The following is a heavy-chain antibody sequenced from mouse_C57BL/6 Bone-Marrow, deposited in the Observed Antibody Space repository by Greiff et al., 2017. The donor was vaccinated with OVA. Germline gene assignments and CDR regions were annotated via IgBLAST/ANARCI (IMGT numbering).Heavy chain of an antibody. Sequence: QVQLQQPGAELVMPGASVKLSCKASGYTFTSYWMHWVKQRPGQGLEWIGEIDPSDSYTNYNQKFKGKSTLTVDKSSSTAYMQRSSLTSEDSAVYDCAIEGGDYYGFAYWGQGTLVTVTA. CDR2: IDPSDSYT. V-gene: IGHV1-69*01. CDR1: GYTFTSYW. D-gene: IGHD1-1*01. J-gene: IGHJ3*01. CDR3: AIEGGDYYGFAY.